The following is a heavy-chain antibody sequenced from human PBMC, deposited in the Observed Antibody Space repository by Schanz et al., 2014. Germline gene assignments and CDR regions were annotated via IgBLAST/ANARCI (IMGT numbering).Heavy chain of an antibody. CDR2: ISRDGTTS. J-gene: IGHJ4*02. CDR3: AREIPAGGHFDY. CDR1: GFIFNDYY. Sequence: QVQLVESGGGLVKPGGSLRLSCAASGFIFNDYYMNWIRQAPGKGLEWLSYISRDGTTSYYADSVKGRFTISRDNAKNSLYLEMTSLRGEDTAVYYCAREIPAGGHFDYWGQGTLVSVSS. D-gene: IGHD2-15*01. V-gene: IGHV3-11*01.